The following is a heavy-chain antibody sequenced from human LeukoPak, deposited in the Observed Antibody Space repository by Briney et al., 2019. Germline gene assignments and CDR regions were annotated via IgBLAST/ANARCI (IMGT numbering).Heavy chain of an antibody. Sequence: SVKVSCKASGGTFSSYAISWVRQAPGQGLEWMGGIIPIFGTANYAQKFQGRVTITADKSTRTAYMELSSLRSEDTAVYYCAREERNKYSSGNDAFDIWGQGTMVTVSS. V-gene: IGHV1-69*06. CDR1: GGTFSSYA. CDR3: AREERNKYSSGNDAFDI. CDR2: IIPIFGTA. D-gene: IGHD6-19*01. J-gene: IGHJ3*02.